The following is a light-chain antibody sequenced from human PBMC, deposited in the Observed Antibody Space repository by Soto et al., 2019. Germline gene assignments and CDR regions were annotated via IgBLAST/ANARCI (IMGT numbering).Light chain of an antibody. J-gene: IGLJ2*01. Sequence: QSALTQPPSVSGSPGQSITISCTGTSSDVGGYNCVSWYQQHPGKAPKLMIYDVSNRPSGVSNRFSGSKSGNTASLTISGLQAEDEADYYCSSYTSSSTVVFGGGTKLTVL. CDR3: SSYTSSSTVV. V-gene: IGLV2-14*01. CDR1: SSDVGGYNC. CDR2: DVS.